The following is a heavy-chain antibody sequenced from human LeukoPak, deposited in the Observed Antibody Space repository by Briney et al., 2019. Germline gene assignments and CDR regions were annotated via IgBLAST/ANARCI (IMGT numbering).Heavy chain of an antibody. CDR2: IYHSGST. CDR3: ASHRTSRVLFDY. D-gene: IGHD2-8*02. Sequence: PSQTLSLTCAVSGGSISSGGYSWSWIRQPPGKGLEWIGYIYHSGSTYYNPSLKSRVTISVDTSKNQFSLKLSSVTAADTAVYYCASHRTSRVLFDYWGQGTLVTVSS. J-gene: IGHJ4*02. CDR1: GGSISSGGYS. V-gene: IGHV4-30-2*01.